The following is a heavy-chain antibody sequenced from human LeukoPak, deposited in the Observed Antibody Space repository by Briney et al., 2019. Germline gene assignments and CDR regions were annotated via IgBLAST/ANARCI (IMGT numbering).Heavy chain of an antibody. CDR3: AKDGLVGATTP. J-gene: IGHJ4*02. CDR2: ISGSGGST. D-gene: IGHD1-26*01. V-gene: IGHV3-23*01. Sequence: PGGSLRLSCAASGVTLSSYAMSWARQAPGKGLEWVSAISGSGGSTYYADSVKGRFTISRDNSKNTLYLQMNSLRAEDTAVYYCAKDGLVGATTPWGQGTLVTVSS. CDR1: GVTLSSYA.